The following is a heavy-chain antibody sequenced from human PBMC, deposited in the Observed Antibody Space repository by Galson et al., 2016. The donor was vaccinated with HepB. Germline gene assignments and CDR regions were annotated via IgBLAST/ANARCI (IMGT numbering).Heavy chain of an antibody. V-gene: IGHV3-23*01. CDR1: GFTFSTYA. Sequence: SLRLSCAASGFTFSTYAMTWVRQAPGKGLEWVATISGSGGSIYYADSVKGRFTISRDNSKNTLFLQMKRLRDEDTALYYCAKYRSAIDYTDYVEYLCQGTLVTVSS. CDR2: ISGSGGSI. J-gene: IGHJ4*02. CDR3: AKYRSAIDYTDYVEY. D-gene: IGHD6-19*01.